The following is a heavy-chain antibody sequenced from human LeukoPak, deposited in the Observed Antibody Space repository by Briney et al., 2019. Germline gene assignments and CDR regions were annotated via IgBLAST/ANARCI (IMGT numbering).Heavy chain of an antibody. V-gene: IGHV3-23*01. CDR3: ARSGVATCHY. CDR2: INPDGGS. CDR1: GFTFSDYA. J-gene: IGHJ4*02. Sequence: PGGYLRLSCQASGFTFSDYAMSWIRQAPGKGLEWVSSINPDGGSFFADSVSGRSTISRDDSRSVVYLQMNTLSAEDTAVYYCARSGVATCHYWGQGILVTVSS. D-gene: IGHD3-10*01.